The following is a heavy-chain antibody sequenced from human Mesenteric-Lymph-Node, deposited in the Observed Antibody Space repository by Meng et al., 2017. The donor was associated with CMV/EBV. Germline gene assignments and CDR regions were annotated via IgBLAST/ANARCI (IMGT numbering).Heavy chain of an antibody. V-gene: IGHV3-53*05. D-gene: IGHD3-16*01. CDR2: IYTGDKT. J-gene: IGHJ3*01. Sequence: GESLRLSCAASGFTVISNYMSWVRQAPGKGLEWVSLIYTGDKTFYADSVRGRFAISRDIFKNTLYLQMTTLRPEDTAVYYCARGGSSPLGDEGFDFWGQGTMVTVSS. CDR3: ARGGSSPLGDEGFDF. CDR1: GFTVISNY.